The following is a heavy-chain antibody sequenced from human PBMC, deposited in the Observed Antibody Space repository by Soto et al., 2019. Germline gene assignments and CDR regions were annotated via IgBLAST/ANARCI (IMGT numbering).Heavy chain of an antibody. CDR1: GDSVSSNSAG. V-gene: IGHV6-1*01. CDR2: TYYKSKWNN. CDR3: TGITWFRGMDV. Sequence: QTLSLTCAISGDSVSSNSAGWNWIRQSPSRGLEWLGRTYYKSKWNNDYALSVKSRITINPDTSKNQFSLHLYSVTPEDTAVYYCTGITWFRGMDVWGQGTPVTVSS. J-gene: IGHJ6*02. D-gene: IGHD3-10*01.